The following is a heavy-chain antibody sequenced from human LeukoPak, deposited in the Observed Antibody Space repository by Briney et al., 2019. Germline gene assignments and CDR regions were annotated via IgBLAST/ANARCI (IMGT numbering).Heavy chain of an antibody. CDR1: GFTFSSYA. CDR2: VNDGGDNT. D-gene: IGHD6-19*01. Sequence: QSGGSLRLSCVASGFTFSSYAMSWVRQAPGKGLEWVSSVNDGGDNTYYADYLRGRFTVSRDNSRNTLWLQMNSLRAEDTAIYYCAKARGTTGWLPYFDYWGQGALVTVSS. CDR3: AKARGTTGWLPYFDY. V-gene: IGHV3-23*01. J-gene: IGHJ4*02.